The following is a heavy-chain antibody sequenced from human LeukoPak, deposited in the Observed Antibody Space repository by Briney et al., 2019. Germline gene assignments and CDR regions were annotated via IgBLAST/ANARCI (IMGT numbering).Heavy chain of an antibody. V-gene: IGHV3-23*01. Sequence: GGSLRLSCAASGCTFSSYAKSGVAQAPGKGLEWVSAIRGSGGSTYYADSVKGRFTISRDNSQNTLYLQMNSLRAEDTAVYYCAKDVGLLSFDYWGQGTLVTVS. D-gene: IGHD1-26*01. CDR1: GCTFSSYA. J-gene: IGHJ4*02. CDR3: AKDVGLLSFDY. CDR2: IRGSGGST.